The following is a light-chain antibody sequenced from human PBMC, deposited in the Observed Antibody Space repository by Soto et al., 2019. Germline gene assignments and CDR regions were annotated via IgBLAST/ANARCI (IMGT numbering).Light chain of an antibody. J-gene: IGLJ2*01. CDR1: SSDVGGYHY. V-gene: IGLV2-14*01. Sequence: QSALTQPASVSGSPGQSITISCTGTSSDVGGYHYVSWYHQHPGKAPKLMIYDVSNRSSGVSNRFSGSKSGNTATLTISGLTAEDEADYYCSSYTSSSNLGVFGGGTKLTVL. CDR3: SSYTSSSNLGV. CDR2: DVS.